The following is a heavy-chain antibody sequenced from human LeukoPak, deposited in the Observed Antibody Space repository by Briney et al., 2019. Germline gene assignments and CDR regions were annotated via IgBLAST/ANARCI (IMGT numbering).Heavy chain of an antibody. CDR1: GFPFSSNA. V-gene: IGHV3-23*01. Sequence: PGGSLRLSCAASGFPFSSNAMSWVRQAPGKGLEWVSSITDSGGGTQYADSVKGRFTISRDNSKNTLYLQMNSLRAEDTAVYYCAKGSATPYWGQGTLVTVSS. CDR3: AKGSATPY. CDR2: ITDSGGGT. D-gene: IGHD1-26*01. J-gene: IGHJ4*02.